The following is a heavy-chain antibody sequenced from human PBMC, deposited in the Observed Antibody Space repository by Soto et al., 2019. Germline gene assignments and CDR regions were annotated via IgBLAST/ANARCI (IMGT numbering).Heavy chain of an antibody. CDR2: ISYDGSNK. D-gene: IGHD3-3*01. CDR1: GFTFSSYA. CDR3: AREGGRITIFGVVIMGYYYYGMDV. J-gene: IGHJ6*02. Sequence: GGSLRLSCAASGFTFSSYAMHWVRQAPGKGLEWVAVISYDGSNKYYADSVKGRFTISRDNSKNTLYLQMNSLRAEDTAVYYCAREGGRITIFGVVIMGYYYYGMDVWGQGTTVTVS. V-gene: IGHV3-30-3*01.